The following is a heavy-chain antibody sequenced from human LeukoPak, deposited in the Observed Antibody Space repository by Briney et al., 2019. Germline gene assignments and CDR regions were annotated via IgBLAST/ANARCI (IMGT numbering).Heavy chain of an antibody. CDR1: GFTFSSYS. J-gene: IGHJ6*02. CDR2: ISSSSSYI. D-gene: IGHD2-2*01. CDR3: ARSEGSSTIYYGMDV. Sequence: GGSLRLSCAASGFTFSSYSMNWVRQAPGKGLEWVSSISSSSSYIYYADSVKGRFTISRDNAKNSLYLQMNSLRAEDTAVYYFARSEGSSTIYYGMDVWGQGTTVTVSS. V-gene: IGHV3-21*01.